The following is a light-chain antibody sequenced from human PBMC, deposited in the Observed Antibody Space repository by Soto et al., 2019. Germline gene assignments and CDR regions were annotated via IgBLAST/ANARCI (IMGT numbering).Light chain of an antibody. V-gene: IGLV1-51*01. CDR1: SSNIGNNY. Sequence: QSALTQPPSVSAAPGQKVTISCSGSSSNIGNNYVSWYQQLPGTAPKLLIYDNNDRPSGIPDRFSGSKSGTSATLGITGLQIGDEADYYCGTWDSSLSAGLFGGGTKVTVL. CDR2: DNN. CDR3: GTWDSSLSAGL. J-gene: IGLJ3*02.